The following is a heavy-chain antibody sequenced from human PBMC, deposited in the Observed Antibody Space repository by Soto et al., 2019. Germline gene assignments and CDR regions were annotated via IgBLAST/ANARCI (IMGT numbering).Heavy chain of an antibody. D-gene: IGHD2-8*01. CDR2: IYPGDSDT. J-gene: IGHJ4*02. V-gene: IGHV5-51*01. CDR3: ASLGYCTNGVCYNYFDY. Sequence: GESLKISCKGSGYSFTSYWIGWVRQMPGKGLEWMGIIYPGDSDTRYSPSFQGQVTISADKSISTAYLQWSSLKASDTAMYYCASLGYCTNGVCYNYFDYWGQGTLVTVSS. CDR1: GYSFTSYW.